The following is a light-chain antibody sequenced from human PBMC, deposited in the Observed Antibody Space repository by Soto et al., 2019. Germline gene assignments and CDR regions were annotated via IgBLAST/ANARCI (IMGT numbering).Light chain of an antibody. Sequence: DIQMTQSPSSLSASVGDRVTITCQASQDISNYLNWYQQKQGKAPKLLIYDASNLETGVPSRFSGSGSGTDFTFTISSLQPEDIATYYCQQYDNLPLTFGGGTQVDIK. CDR2: DAS. V-gene: IGKV1-33*01. CDR3: QQYDNLPLT. J-gene: IGKJ4*01. CDR1: QDISNY.